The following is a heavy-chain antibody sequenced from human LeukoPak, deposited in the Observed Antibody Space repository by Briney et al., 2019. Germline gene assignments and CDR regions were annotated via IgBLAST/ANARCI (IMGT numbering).Heavy chain of an antibody. D-gene: IGHD4-23*01. CDR3: ARFGTTVVNPFDY. V-gene: IGHV3-33*01. Sequence: GGSLRLSCAASGFTLSSYGMHWVRQAPGKGLEWVAVIWYDGSNKYYADSVKGRFTISRDNSKNTLYLQMNSLRAEDTAVYYCARFGTTVVNPFDYWGQGTLVTVSS. J-gene: IGHJ4*02. CDR2: IWYDGSNK. CDR1: GFTLSSYG.